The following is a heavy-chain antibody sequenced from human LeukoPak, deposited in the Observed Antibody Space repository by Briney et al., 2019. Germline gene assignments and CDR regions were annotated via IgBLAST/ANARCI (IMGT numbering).Heavy chain of an antibody. CDR2: FYSGGST. D-gene: IGHD5-18*01. CDR1: GFSVSSNY. Sequence: PGGSLRLSCAASGFSVSSNYMSWVRQAPGKGLEWVSVFYSGGSTYYADSVKGRFTISRDNSKNTLYLQMNSLRAEDTAVYYCAKLVDTAMGRSPAADYWGQGTLVTVSS. CDR3: AKLVDTAMGRSPAADY. J-gene: IGHJ4*02. V-gene: IGHV3-53*01.